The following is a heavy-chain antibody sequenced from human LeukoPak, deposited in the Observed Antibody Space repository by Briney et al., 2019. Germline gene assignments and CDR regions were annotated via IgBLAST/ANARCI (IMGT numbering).Heavy chain of an antibody. D-gene: IGHD3-3*01. J-gene: IGHJ3*02. CDR1: GFTFTTYS. Sequence: GGSLRLSCTASGFTFTTYSMDWVCQAPGKGLEWVSSIDNSGTYIYYADSVKGRFTISRDNSKNSLYLQMNSLRAEDTAVYYCARATYYDFWSGSRTGGAFDIWGQGTMVTVSS. V-gene: IGHV3-21*01. CDR3: ARATYYDFWSGSRTGGAFDI. CDR2: IDNSGTYI.